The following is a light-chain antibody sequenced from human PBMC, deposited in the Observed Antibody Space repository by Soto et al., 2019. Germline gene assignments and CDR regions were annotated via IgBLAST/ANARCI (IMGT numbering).Light chain of an antibody. J-gene: IGKJ3*01. CDR2: AAS. V-gene: IGKV1-39*01. Sequence: DIQMTQSQSSLSAFVGDTVTINCRATDSIDRYLNWYQQKPGQAPRVLITAASTLESGVPSRFSGSGSGTDFTLTLNNLQPEEFATYYCQRTYNAPFTFCPGTKVSIK. CDR3: QRTYNAPFT. CDR1: DSIDRY.